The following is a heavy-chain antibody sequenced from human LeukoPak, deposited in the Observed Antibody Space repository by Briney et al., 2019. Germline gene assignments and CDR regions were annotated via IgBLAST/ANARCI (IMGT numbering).Heavy chain of an antibody. CDR2: INPNSGGT. Sequence: WASVKVSCKASGYTFTGYYMHWVRQAPGQGLEWMGWINPNSGGTNYAQKFQGRVTMTRDTSISTAYMELSRLRSDDTAVYYCARARPTDYYDSSGSAPLDYWGQGTPVTVSS. V-gene: IGHV1-2*02. CDR3: ARARPTDYYDSSGSAPLDY. D-gene: IGHD3-22*01. CDR1: GYTFTGYY. J-gene: IGHJ4*02.